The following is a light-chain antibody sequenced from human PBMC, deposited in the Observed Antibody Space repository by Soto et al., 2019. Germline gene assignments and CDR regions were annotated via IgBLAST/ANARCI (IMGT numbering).Light chain of an antibody. CDR1: QSVSSSF. J-gene: IGKJ1*01. Sequence: EIVLTQSPGTLSLSPGERATLSCRASQSVSSSFLAWYQQKPGQAPRLLIYGASSRATGIPDRFSGSGSGTDFTLTISRLEPEDLAVYYCQQYYTSPWTFCQGTKVEIK. V-gene: IGKV3-20*01. CDR2: GAS. CDR3: QQYYTSPWT.